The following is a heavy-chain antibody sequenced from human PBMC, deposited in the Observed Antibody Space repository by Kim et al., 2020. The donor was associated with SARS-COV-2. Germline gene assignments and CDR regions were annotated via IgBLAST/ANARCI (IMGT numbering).Heavy chain of an antibody. J-gene: IGHJ4*02. V-gene: IGHV3-53*01. D-gene: IGHD3-16*01. Sequence: TQYADSVKGRFTISRDNSKTTLYLQMTSLRAEDTAMYYCARDTGQLGIDYWGQGTLVTVSS. CDR3: ARDTGQLGIDY. CDR2: T.